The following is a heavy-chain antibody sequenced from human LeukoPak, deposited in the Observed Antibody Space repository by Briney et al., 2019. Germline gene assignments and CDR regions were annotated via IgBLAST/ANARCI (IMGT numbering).Heavy chain of an antibody. J-gene: IGHJ4*02. D-gene: IGHD6-19*01. CDR2: INHNGNVN. CDR3: AKDHYTSGWPGTIDY. CDR1: GFTFSSYW. Sequence: PGGSLRLSCAASGFTFSSYWMNWARQAPGKGLEWVASINHNGNVNYYVDSVKGRFTISRDNSKNTLYLQMNSLRADDTAVYHCAKDHYTSGWPGTIDYWGQGNLVTVSS. V-gene: IGHV3-7*03.